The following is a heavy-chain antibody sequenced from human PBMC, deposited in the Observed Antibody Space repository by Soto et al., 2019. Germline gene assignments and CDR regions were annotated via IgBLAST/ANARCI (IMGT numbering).Heavy chain of an antibody. J-gene: IGHJ4*02. CDR2: INHSGST. CDR3: ARGPRRIAVAGLDY. Sequence: SETLSLTCAVYGVSFSGYYWSWIRQPPGKGLEWIGEINHSGSTNYNPSLKSRVTISVDTSKNQFSLKLSSVTAADTAVYYCARGPRRIAVAGLDYWGQGTLVTVSS. CDR1: GVSFSGYY. D-gene: IGHD6-19*01. V-gene: IGHV4-34*01.